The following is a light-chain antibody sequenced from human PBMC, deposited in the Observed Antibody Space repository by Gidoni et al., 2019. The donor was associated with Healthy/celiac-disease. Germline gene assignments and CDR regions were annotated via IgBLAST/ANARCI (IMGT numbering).Light chain of an antibody. CDR2: DAS. CDR1: QGISSA. Sequence: AIQLTQSPSSLSASVGDRVTITCRASQGISSALAWYQQKPGKAPKLLIYDASSLESGVPSRFSGSGSGTDFTLTISSLQPEDFATYYCQQFNNYPQTFXQXTKLXIK. J-gene: IGKJ2*01. CDR3: QQFNNYPQT. V-gene: IGKV1D-13*01.